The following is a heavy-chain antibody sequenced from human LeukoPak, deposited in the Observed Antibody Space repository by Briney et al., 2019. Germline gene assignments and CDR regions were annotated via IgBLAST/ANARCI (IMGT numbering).Heavy chain of an antibody. CDR3: GRCPSSTSGYYVYHDN. J-gene: IGHJ4*02. V-gene: IGHV1-18*01. D-gene: IGHD2-2*01. Sequence: ASVKVSCKAPVYTFFKYVISWVPQAPGQGLEWMGWISCYNGDTRYAQKFQGRVTMTKDTSTSTVHMELRSLRSDDTAVYYWGRCPSSTSGYYVYHDNWGKGALVTVSS. CDR2: ISCYNGDT. CDR1: VYTFFKYV.